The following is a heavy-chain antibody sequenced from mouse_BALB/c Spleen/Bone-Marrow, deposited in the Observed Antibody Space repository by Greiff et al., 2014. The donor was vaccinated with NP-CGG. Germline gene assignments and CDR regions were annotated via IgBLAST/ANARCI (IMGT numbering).Heavy chain of an antibody. CDR1: GYAFTNYL. CDR2: INPGSGGA. J-gene: IGHJ2*01. V-gene: IGHV1-54*01. CDR3: ARFGRYYFDY. Sequence: QVQLKQSGAELVRPGTAVNVSCKASGYAFTNYLIEWVKQRPGHGLEWIGVINPGSGGANYNEKFKGKATLTADKSSSTAYMQLSSLTSDDSAVYFCARFGRYYFDYWGQGTTLTVSS.